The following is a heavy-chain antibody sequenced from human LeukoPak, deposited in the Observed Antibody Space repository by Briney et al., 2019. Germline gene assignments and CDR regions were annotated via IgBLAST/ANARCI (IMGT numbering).Heavy chain of an antibody. D-gene: IGHD5-18*01. J-gene: IGHJ4*02. CDR3: ARPNTAKGYFNF. CDR2: IYPGDSDT. CDR1: GYSF. V-gene: IGHV5-51*01. Sequence: GESLKISCKGSGYSFDRLVRQMPGKGLEWMGIIYPGDSDTRYSPSFLGQVTISADKSISTAYLQWSSLKASDTATYYCARPNTAKGYFNFWGQGTLVTVSS.